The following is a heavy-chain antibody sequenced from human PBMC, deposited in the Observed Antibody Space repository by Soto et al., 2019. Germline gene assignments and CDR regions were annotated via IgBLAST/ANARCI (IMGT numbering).Heavy chain of an antibody. J-gene: IGHJ6*02. CDR1: GGSISSYY. CDR3: ARPGYSSGWYRERYYYGMDV. D-gene: IGHD6-19*01. V-gene: IGHV4-59*08. Sequence: PSETLSLTCTVSGGSISSYYWSWIRQPPGKGLEWIGYIYYSGNTYYNPSLKSRVTISVDTSKNQFSLKLSSVTAADTAVYYCARPGYSSGWYRERYYYGMDVWGQGTTVTVSS. CDR2: IYYSGNT.